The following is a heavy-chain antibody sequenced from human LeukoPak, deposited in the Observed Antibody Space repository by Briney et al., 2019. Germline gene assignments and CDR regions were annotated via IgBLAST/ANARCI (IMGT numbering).Heavy chain of an antibody. CDR1: GVSISSYY. CDR3: ARVRALSFYDSSGDLYYFDY. CDR2: IYYSGSA. J-gene: IGHJ4*02. V-gene: IGHV4-59*13. D-gene: IGHD3-22*01. Sequence: SETLSLTCTVSGVSISSYYWTWIRQPPGKGLEWIGYIYYSGSANYNPSLKSRVTISVDMAKNQFSLKLSSVTAADTAVFYCARVRALSFYDSSGDLYYFDYWGQGTLVTGSS.